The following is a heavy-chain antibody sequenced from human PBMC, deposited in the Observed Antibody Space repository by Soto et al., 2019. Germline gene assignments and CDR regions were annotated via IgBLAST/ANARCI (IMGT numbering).Heavy chain of an antibody. CDR3: AKGLHYGGNSDYFQH. Sequence: EVQLLESGGGLVQPGGSLRLSCAASGFTFSSYGMSWVRQAPGKGLEWVSVISYSGGSTYYADSVNGRFTISRDNSKNTLYLQMNSLRAEDTAVYYCAKGLHYGGNSDYFQHWGHGTLVTVSS. J-gene: IGHJ1*01. CDR2: ISYSGGST. CDR1: GFTFSSYG. V-gene: IGHV3-23*01. D-gene: IGHD4-17*01.